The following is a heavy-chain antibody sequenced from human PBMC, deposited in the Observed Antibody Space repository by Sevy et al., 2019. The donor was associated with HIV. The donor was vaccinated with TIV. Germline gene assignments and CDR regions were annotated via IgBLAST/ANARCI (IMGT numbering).Heavy chain of an antibody. Sequence: GGSLRLSCAASGFTFGSYWMTWARQAPGKGLEWVANIKQDESEKYYVDSVRGRFTISRDNTKNSMYLQMSSLRAEDSALYYCARVGYDILTGYYLLDYWGQGTLVTVSS. CDR3: ARVGYDILTGYYLLDY. D-gene: IGHD3-9*01. J-gene: IGHJ4*02. V-gene: IGHV3-7*01. CDR2: IKQDESEK. CDR1: GFTFGSYW.